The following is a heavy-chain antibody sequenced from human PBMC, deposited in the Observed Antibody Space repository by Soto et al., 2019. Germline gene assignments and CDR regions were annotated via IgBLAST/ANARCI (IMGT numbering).Heavy chain of an antibody. CDR1: GGSCSGYC. J-gene: IGHJ4*02. CDR2: INHSGST. Sequence: SETLSVPWGVVGGSCSGYCGRWIRQPPGKGLGWIGEINHSGSTNYNPSLKSRVTISGDTSKNQFSLKLSSVTAADAAEYYCARVSRTIRTVVMPTPDYRGQGTLLTVSS. D-gene: IGHD3-22*01. V-gene: IGHV4-34*01. CDR3: ARVSRTIRTVVMPTPDY.